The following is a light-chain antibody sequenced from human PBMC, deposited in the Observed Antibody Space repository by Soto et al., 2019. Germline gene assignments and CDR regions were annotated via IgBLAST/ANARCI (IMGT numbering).Light chain of an antibody. CDR1: QGISSY. V-gene: IGKV1-8*01. Sequence: AIRMTQCPSSLSASTRDVGTTTFLASQGISSYLAWYQQKPGKAPKLLIYAASTLQSGVPSRFSGSGSGTDFTLTISCLQSEDFATYYCQQYYSYPPTFGQGTKVDIK. CDR3: QQYYSYPPT. CDR2: AAS. J-gene: IGKJ1*01.